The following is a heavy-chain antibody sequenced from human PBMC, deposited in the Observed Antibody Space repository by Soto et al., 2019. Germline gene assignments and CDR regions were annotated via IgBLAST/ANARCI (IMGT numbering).Heavy chain of an antibody. V-gene: IGHV3-7*01. D-gene: IGHD2-15*01. CDR3: ARGRGYCSGGTCYSVLDY. Sequence: PGGSLRLSCAASGFTFSTYYMNWVRQAPGKGLEWVANIKPDGSEKNYVDSVKGRFTISRDNAKSSLYLQMNSLRAGDTAFYYCARGRGYCSGGTCYSVLDYWGQGILVTVSS. CDR1: GFTFSTYY. CDR2: IKPDGSEK. J-gene: IGHJ4*02.